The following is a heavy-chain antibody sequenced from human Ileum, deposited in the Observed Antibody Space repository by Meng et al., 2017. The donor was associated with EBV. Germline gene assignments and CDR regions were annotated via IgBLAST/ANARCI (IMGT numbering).Heavy chain of an antibody. J-gene: IGHJ4*02. V-gene: IGHV4-34*01. D-gene: IGHD4-17*01. CDR2: INHSGST. CDR3: ARGRGYGDYGSLY. CDR1: GGSFSGYY. Sequence: QVQLQQWGAGLFKPLETLSLACAVYGGSFSGYYWSWIRQPPGKGLEWIGEINHSGSTNYNPSLKSRVTISVDTSKNQFSLKLSSVTAADTAVYYCARGRGYGDYGSLYWGQGTLVTVSS.